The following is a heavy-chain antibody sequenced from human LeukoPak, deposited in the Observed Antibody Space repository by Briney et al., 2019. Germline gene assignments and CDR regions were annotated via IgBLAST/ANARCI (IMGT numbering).Heavy chain of an antibody. CDR2: INPNNGGT. D-gene: IGHD6-19*01. J-gene: IGHJ4*02. CDR1: GYTFTVYS. CDR3: ARVSVAGTPDRDYFDY. Sequence: ASVTVSCKASGYTFTVYSMHWVRQAPGQGLEWMGWINPNNGGTNYAQTFQGRVTMTRDTSISTASMELNRLTSDDTAVYYCARVSVAGTPDRDYFDYWGQGTLVTVSS. V-gene: IGHV1-2*02.